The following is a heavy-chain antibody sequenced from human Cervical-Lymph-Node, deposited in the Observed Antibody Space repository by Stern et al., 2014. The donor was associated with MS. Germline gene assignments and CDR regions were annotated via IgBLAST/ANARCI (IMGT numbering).Heavy chain of an antibody. CDR2: IYYSGGT. D-gene: IGHD3-22*01. J-gene: IGHJ3*02. CDR1: GGSISSYY. Sequence: VQLVESGPGLVKPSETLSLTCTVSGGSISSYYWSWIRQPPGKGLEWIGYIYYSGGTNYNPSLKSRVTISVDTSKNQFSLKLSSVTAADTAVYYCARELTYYDSSGYYNDAFDIWGQGTMVTVSS. V-gene: IGHV4-59*01. CDR3: ARELTYYDSSGYYNDAFDI.